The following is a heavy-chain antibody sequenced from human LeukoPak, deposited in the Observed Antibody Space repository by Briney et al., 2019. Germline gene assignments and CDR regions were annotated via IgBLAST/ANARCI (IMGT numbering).Heavy chain of an antibody. Sequence: GGSLRLSCAASGFTFSSYSMNWVRQAPGKGLDWVSYISSSSSTICYADSVKGRFTISRDNAKNSLYLQMNSLRAEDTAVYYCARGRGEFDYWGQGTLVTVSS. J-gene: IGHJ4*02. V-gene: IGHV3-48*01. CDR2: ISSSSSTI. D-gene: IGHD5-12*01. CDR3: ARGRGEFDY. CDR1: GFTFSSYS.